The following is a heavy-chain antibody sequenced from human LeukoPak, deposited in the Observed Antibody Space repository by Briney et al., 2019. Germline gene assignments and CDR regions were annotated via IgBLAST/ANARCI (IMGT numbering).Heavy chain of an antibody. CDR1: GGTFSSYA. CDR3: ARDLQVYWFDP. V-gene: IGHV1-69*04. CDR2: IIPIFGIA. D-gene: IGHD5-24*01. Sequence: SVKVSCKASGGTFSSYAISWVRQAPGQGLEWMGRIIPIFGIANYAQKFQGRVTITADKSTSTAYMELGSLRSEDTAVYYCARDLQVYWFDPWGQGTLVTVSS. J-gene: IGHJ5*02.